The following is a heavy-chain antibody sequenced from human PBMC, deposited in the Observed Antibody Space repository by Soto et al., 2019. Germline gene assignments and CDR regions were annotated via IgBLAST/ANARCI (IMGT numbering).Heavy chain of an antibody. D-gene: IGHD3-22*01. CDR3: TPTYYYDSSGSFDY. V-gene: IGHV3-15*07. Sequence: PGGSLRLSCAASGFTFSNAWMNWVRQAPGKGLEWVGRIKSKTDGGTTDYAAPVKGRFTISRDDSKNTLYLQMNSLKTEDTAVYYCTPTYYYDSSGSFDYWGQGTLVTVS. CDR2: IKSKTDGGTT. J-gene: IGHJ4*02. CDR1: GFTFSNAW.